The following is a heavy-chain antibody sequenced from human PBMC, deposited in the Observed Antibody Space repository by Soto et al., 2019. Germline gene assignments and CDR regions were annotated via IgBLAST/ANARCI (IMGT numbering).Heavy chain of an antibody. CDR2: ISPHNFNT. V-gene: IGHV1-18*01. Sequence: ASVNVSCKACGYRFTHFDITWVRQAPGQGLEWMGAISPHNFNTNFAQKFQGRVTLTTDTSTNTAYMELRSLTSDDTAVYYCERDEGGYDILNGHHPAHPSDYWGHGAMVTVSS. J-gene: IGHJ4*01. D-gene: IGHD3-9*01. CDR3: ERDEGGYDILNGHHPAHPSDY. CDR1: GYRFTHFD.